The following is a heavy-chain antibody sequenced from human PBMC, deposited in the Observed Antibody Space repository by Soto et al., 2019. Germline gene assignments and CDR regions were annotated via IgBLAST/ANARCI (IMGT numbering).Heavy chain of an antibody. D-gene: IGHD1-1*01. Sequence: RSLTCTVSGGSISSSSYYWGWIRQPPGKGLEWIGSIYYSGSTYYNPSLKSRVTISVDTSKNQFSLKLSSVTAADTAVYYCARHPAVEPPGYYYYYGMDVWGQGTTVTVSS. CDR1: GGSISSSSYY. CDR3: ARHPAVEPPGYYYYYGMDV. CDR2: IYYSGST. J-gene: IGHJ6*02. V-gene: IGHV4-39*01.